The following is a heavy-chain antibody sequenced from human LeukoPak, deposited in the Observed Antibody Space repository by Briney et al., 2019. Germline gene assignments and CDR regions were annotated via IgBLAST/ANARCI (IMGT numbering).Heavy chain of an antibody. V-gene: IGHV3-23*01. D-gene: IGHD2-2*01. CDR2: ISGSGDRT. J-gene: IGHJ4*02. Sequence: GGSLRLSCAASGFTFSSYAMNWVRQPPGKGLEWVSTISGSGDRTYYADSVKGRFTISRDNSKNTLYLQMNSLRAEDTAVYYCAKGGALGYCTSTSCYPLDYWGQGTLVTVSS. CDR3: AKGGALGYCTSTSCYPLDY. CDR1: GFTFSSYA.